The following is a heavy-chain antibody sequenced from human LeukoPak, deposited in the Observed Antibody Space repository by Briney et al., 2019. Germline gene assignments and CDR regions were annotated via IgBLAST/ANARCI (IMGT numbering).Heavy chain of an antibody. J-gene: IGHJ4*02. Sequence: GGSLRLSCAASGLSFSSFAMSWVRQGPARGLEWVSSLRGNGETFYADSVKGRFTLSSDNTRNTVYLQLNNLRVGDTAIYYCARASWVSSPDAVRWGQGTLVTVSS. D-gene: IGHD3-16*01. CDR2: LRGNGET. CDR1: GLSFSSFA. V-gene: IGHV3-23*01. CDR3: ARASWVSSPDAVR.